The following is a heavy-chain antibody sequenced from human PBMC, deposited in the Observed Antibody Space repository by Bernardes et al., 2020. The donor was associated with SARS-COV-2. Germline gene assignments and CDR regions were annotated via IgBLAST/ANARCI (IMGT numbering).Heavy chain of an antibody. Sequence: ELVAGIRGIRNITYYADSVKGRFTISRDNSKNTLYLQMGGLRAEDTAVYYCARNPSYIDGWYRWFDPW. D-gene: IGHD6-19*01. J-gene: IGHJ5*02. V-gene: IGHV3-23*01. CDR3: ARNPSYIDGWYRWFDP. CDR2: IRGIRNIT.